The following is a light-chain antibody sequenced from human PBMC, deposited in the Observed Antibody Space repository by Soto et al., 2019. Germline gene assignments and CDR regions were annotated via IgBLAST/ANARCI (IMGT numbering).Light chain of an antibody. J-gene: IGKJ3*01. CDR3: QQYGSSFT. V-gene: IGKV3-20*01. CDR2: SAS. Sequence: DMVLTQSPGTLSLSPGERATLSCRASQSVSSNYLAWYQQKPGQAPRLLIYSASSRATGIPDRFSGSGSGTDLSLTISRLEPEDFAVYYCQQYGSSFTFGPGTKVDIK. CDR1: QSVSSNY.